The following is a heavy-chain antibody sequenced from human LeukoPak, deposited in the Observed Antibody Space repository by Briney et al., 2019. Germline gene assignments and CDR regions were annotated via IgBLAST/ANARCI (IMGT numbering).Heavy chain of an antibody. J-gene: IGHJ3*02. Sequence: PGGSVRLSCTASEFIFSSYWMHWVRQAPGKGLVWVSRINSDGSITNFADSVKGRFTISRDNAKNTLYLQMNSLRAEDSAVYYCAKEASSYSAFDIWGQGTMVTVSS. V-gene: IGHV3-74*01. CDR2: INSDGSIT. CDR3: AKEASSYSAFDI. D-gene: IGHD2-2*01. CDR1: EFIFSSYW.